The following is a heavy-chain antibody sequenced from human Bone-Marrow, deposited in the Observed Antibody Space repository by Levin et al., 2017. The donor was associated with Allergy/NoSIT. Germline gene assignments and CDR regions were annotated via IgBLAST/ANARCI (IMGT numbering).Heavy chain of an antibody. CDR3: ARPRQAFYDFYTGHDAFDS. D-gene: IGHD3-3*01. J-gene: IGHJ3*02. CDR1: GFTFSSYS. CDR2: ISSSSSYI. V-gene: IGHV3-21*01. Sequence: SCAASGFTFSSYSMNWVRQAPWKGLEWVSSISSSSSYIYYADSVKGRFTISRDNAKNSLYLQMNSLRAEDTAVYYCARPRQAFYDFYTGHDAFDSWGQGTMVTVSS.